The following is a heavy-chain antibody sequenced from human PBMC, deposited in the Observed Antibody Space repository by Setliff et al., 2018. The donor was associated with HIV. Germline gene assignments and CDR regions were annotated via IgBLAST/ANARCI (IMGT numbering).Heavy chain of an antibody. CDR1: HGSFSGYY. Sequence: PSETLSLTCAFYHGSFSGYYWSWIRPPPGKGLEWTGEINHSGNTNYNPSPEGRVTISADTSQNQFSLNLTSVTAADTAVYYCAGSSSYSFDFWGQGTLVTVSS. CDR3: AGSSSYSFDF. CDR2: INHSGNT. J-gene: IGHJ4*02. V-gene: IGHV4-34*01. D-gene: IGHD6-13*01.